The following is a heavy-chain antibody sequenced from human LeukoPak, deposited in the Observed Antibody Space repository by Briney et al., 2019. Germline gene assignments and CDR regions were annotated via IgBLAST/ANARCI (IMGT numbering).Heavy chain of an antibody. CDR3: ARDHIVVVPAALEQGGDNWFDP. Sequence: WETLSLTCTVSGGSISSYYWSWIRQPAGKGLEWIGRIYTSGSTNYNPSLKSRVTMSVDTSKNQFSLKLSSVTAADTAVYYCARDHIVVVPAALEQGGDNWFDPWGQGTLVTVSS. CDR1: GGSISSYY. CDR2: IYTSGST. V-gene: IGHV4-4*07. J-gene: IGHJ5*02. D-gene: IGHD2-2*01.